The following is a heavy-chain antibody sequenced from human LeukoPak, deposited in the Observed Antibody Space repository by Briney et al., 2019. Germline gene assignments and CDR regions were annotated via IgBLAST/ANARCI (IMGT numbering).Heavy chain of an antibody. CDR3: AREDYGGIMDV. CDR1: GFTVSSNY. D-gene: IGHD4-23*01. V-gene: IGHV3-53*01. CDR2: IYSGVST. J-gene: IGHJ6*03. Sequence: GGSLRLSCAASGFTVSSNYMSWVRQAPGKGLEWVSVIYSGVSTYYADSVKGRFTISRDNSKNTLYLQMNSLRAEDTAVYYCAREDYGGIMDVWGKGTTVTVSS.